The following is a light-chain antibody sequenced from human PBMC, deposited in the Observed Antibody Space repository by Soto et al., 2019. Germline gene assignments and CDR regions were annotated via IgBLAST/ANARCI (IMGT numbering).Light chain of an antibody. J-gene: IGLJ3*02. CDR3: SAQTARSTLV. CDR2: EVR. Sequence: QSVLTQPASVSGSAGQSITISCSGTMRDVGAYNLVSWYQQHPGTAPKLIIYEVRNRPSGISSRFSGSRSGNTASLTISGLQSEDEGDYYCSAQTARSTLVFGGGTKLTVL. CDR1: MRDVGAYNL. V-gene: IGLV2-14*01.